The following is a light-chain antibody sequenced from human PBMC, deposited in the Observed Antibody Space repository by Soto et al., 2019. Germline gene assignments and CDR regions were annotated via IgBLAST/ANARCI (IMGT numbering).Light chain of an antibody. V-gene: IGKV3-15*01. CDR1: QSVGSA. CDR2: GAS. Sequence: EIVMTQSPATLSVSPGETATLSCRASQSVGSAVAWYQHKPGQAPRLLIVGASIRATGVPGRFSGGGSGTEFTLTISSLQSEDFAVYYCQQYKNWPPHTFGGGTTVEIK. CDR3: QQYKNWPPHT. J-gene: IGKJ4*01.